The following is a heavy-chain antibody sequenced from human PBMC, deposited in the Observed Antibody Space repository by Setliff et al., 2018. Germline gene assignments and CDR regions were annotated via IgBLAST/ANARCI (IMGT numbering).Heavy chain of an antibody. CDR3: ARDLGYCSRTSCHGDWFDP. CDR1: GYTLSKYY. D-gene: IGHD2-2*01. J-gene: IGHJ5*02. V-gene: IGHV7-4-1*02. Sequence: ASVKVSCKASGYTLSKYYMHWVRQAPGQGLEWMGWINTNTGNPTYAQGFTGRFVFSLDTSVTTAYLQISSLKPEDTAVYYCARDLGYCSRTSCHGDWFDPWGQGTLVTVSS. CDR2: INTNTGNP.